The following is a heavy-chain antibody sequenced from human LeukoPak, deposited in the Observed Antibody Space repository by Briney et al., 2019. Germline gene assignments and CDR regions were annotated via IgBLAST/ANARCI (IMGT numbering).Heavy chain of an antibody. CDR2: ISGSGGST. V-gene: IGHV3-23*01. CDR3: TKGTIWLPFDY. J-gene: IGHJ4*02. Sequence: GGSLRLSCAASGFNFSSYAMSWARQAPGKGLEWVSAISGSGGSTYYADSVKGRFTISRDNSKDTLYLQMNSLRAEDTAVYYCTKGTIWLPFDYWGQGTLVTVSS. D-gene: IGHD5-18*01. CDR1: GFNFSSYA.